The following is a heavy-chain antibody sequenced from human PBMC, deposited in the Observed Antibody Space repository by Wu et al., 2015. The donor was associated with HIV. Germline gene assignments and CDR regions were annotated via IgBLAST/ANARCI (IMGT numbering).Heavy chain of an antibody. V-gene: IGHV1-2*02. CDR3: ARVMYRGVRHHYYGSGSPHWFDP. J-gene: IGHJ5*02. CDR2: INPNSGGT. D-gene: IGHD3-10*01. CDR1: GYTFTGYY. Sequence: QVQLVQSGAEVKKPGASVKVSCKASGYTFTGYYMHWVRQAPGQGLEWMGWINPNSGGTNYAQKFQGRVTMTRDTSISTAYMELSRLRSDDTAVYYCARVMYRGVRHHYYGSGSPHWFDPWGQGTLVTVPS.